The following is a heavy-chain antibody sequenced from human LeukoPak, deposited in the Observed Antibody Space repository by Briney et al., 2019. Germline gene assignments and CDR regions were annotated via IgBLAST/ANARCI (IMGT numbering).Heavy chain of an antibody. J-gene: IGHJ5*02. V-gene: IGHV1-46*01. CDR3: ARVTGYAGFDP. D-gene: IGHD1-1*01. Sequence: ASVKVSCKASGGTFSSYAISWVRQAPGQGLEWMGIINPSGGRTTYAQKFQGRVTMTRDMSTSTVYMELSSLRSEDTAVYYCARVTGYAGFDPWGQGTLVTVSS. CDR1: GGTFSSYA. CDR2: INPSGGRT.